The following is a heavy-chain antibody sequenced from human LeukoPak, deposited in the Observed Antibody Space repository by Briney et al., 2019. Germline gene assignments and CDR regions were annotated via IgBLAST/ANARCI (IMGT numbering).Heavy chain of an antibody. V-gene: IGHV4-61*02. Sequence: SETLSLTCTVSGGSISSGSYYWSWIRQPAGKGLEWIGRIYTSGSTNYNPSLKSRVTISVDTSKNQFSLKLSSVTTADTAVYYCARVTTGGYYNCWGQGTLVTVSS. D-gene: IGHD3-22*01. CDR1: GGSISSGSYY. CDR2: IYTSGST. CDR3: ARVTTGGYYNC. J-gene: IGHJ4*02.